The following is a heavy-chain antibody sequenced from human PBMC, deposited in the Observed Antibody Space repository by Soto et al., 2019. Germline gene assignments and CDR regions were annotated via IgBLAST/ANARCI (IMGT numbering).Heavy chain of an antibody. CDR2: IYSGGYT. CDR3: GTRPGGGGY. CDR1: GFTVSNNY. D-gene: IGHD3-16*01. V-gene: IGHV3-53*01. J-gene: IGHJ4*02. Sequence: EVQLVESGGGLIQPGGSLRLSCAVSGFTVSNNYMSWVRQAPGKGLEGVSVIYSGGYTAYGDSVKGRFTISRDNSKNTPTLSINSRSAGGTAVFSRGTRPGGGGYWGQGTLVTVSS.